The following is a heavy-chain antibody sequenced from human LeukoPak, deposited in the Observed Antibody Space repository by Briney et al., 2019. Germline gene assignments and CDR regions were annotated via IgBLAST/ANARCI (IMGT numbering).Heavy chain of an antibody. Sequence: PSETLSLTCTVSGYSISSGYYWGWIRQPPGKGLEWIGSIYHSGSTYYNPSLKSRVTISVDTSKNQFSLKLISVTAADTAVYYCARGYCSGGSCYSDYWGQGTLVTVSS. CDR3: ARGYCSGGSCYSDY. CDR1: GYSISSGYY. CDR2: IYHSGST. D-gene: IGHD2-15*01. J-gene: IGHJ4*02. V-gene: IGHV4-38-2*02.